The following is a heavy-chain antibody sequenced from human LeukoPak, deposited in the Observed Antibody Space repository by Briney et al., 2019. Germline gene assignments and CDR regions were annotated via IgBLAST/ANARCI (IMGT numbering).Heavy chain of an antibody. J-gene: IGHJ5*02. D-gene: IGHD2-2*02. CDR1: GYTFTSYD. Sequence: ASAKVSCKASGYTFTSYDINWVRQATGQGLEWMGWMNPNSGNTGYARKFQGRVAMTRNTSISTAYMELSSLRSEDTAVYYCARGTRYCSSTSCYRGENWLDPWGQGTLVTVSS. CDR2: MNPNSGNT. CDR3: ARGTRYCSSTSCYRGENWLDP. V-gene: IGHV1-8*01.